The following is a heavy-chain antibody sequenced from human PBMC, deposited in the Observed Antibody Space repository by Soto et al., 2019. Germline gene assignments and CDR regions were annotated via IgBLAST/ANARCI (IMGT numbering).Heavy chain of an antibody. Sequence: EVQLVESGGGLVKPGGSLRLSCAASGFTFSNAWMSWVRQAPGKGLEWVGRIKSKTDGGTTDYAAPVKGRFTISRDDSKNTLYLQMNSLKTEDTAVYYCTTAVSRSSRKFSYWGQGTLVTVSS. CDR3: TTAVSRSSRKFSY. V-gene: IGHV3-15*01. CDR1: GFTFSNAW. D-gene: IGHD6-6*01. CDR2: IKSKTDGGTT. J-gene: IGHJ4*02.